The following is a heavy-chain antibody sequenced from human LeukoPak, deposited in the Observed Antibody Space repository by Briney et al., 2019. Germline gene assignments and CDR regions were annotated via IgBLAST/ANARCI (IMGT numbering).Heavy chain of an antibody. V-gene: IGHV4-59*01. CDR1: GGSIRSYY. CDR2: MYYSGST. CDR3: ARVRALSYYDSSGDLYYFDY. J-gene: IGHJ4*02. D-gene: IGHD3-22*01. Sequence: SETLSLICTVSGGSIRSYYWSWLRQPPGKGLEWIGYMYYSGSTNYNPALKSRVTISVDTSKNQFSLKLSSVTAADTAVYYCARVRALSYYDSSGDLYYFDYWGQGTLVTVSS.